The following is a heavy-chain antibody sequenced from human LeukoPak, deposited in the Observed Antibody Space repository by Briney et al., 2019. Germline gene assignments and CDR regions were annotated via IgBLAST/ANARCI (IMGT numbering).Heavy chain of an antibody. D-gene: IGHD6-13*01. CDR3: ARELQYSSSWYNYYYGMDV. J-gene: IGHJ6*02. CDR1: GYTFTSYG. CDR2: IIPIFGTA. V-gene: IGHV1-69*13. Sequence: ASVKVSCKASGYTFTSYGISWVRQAPGQGLEWLGGIIPIFGTANYAQKFQGRVTITADESTSTAYMELSSLRSEDTAVYYCARELQYSSSWYNYYYGMDVWGQGTTVTVSS.